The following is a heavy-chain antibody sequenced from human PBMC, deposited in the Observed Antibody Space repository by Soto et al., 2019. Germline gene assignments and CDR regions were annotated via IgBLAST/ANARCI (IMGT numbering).Heavy chain of an antibody. CDR2: INPNSGGT. J-gene: IGHJ6*02. CDR1: GYTFTGYY. D-gene: IGHD3-10*01. CDR3: AREYGSGSYYYGMDV. V-gene: IGHV1-2*02. Sequence: GASVKVSCKASGYTFTGYYMHWVRQAPGQGLEWMGWINPNSGGTNYAQKFQGRVTMTRDTSISTAYMELSRLRSDDTAVYYCAREYGSGSYYYGMDVWGQGTTVTVSS.